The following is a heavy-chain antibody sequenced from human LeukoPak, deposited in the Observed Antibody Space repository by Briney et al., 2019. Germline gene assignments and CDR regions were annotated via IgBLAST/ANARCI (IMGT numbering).Heavy chain of an antibody. CDR3: ARNNGMDV. V-gene: IGHV3-30-3*01. Sequence: GGSLRLSCAASGFTFSSYAMHWVRQAPGKGLEWVAVMSSDGSKKYYADSVKGRFTISKDNAKNSLYLQMNSLGAEDTALYHCARNNGMDVWGQGTTVIVSS. CDR1: GFTFSSYA. CDR2: MSSDGSKK. J-gene: IGHJ6*02.